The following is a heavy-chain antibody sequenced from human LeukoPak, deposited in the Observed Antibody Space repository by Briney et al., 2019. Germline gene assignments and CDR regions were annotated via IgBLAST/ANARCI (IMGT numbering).Heavy chain of an antibody. CDR3: ARRAFGYYDSSGYYDY. CDR1: GFTFSSYS. CDR2: INHSGST. D-gene: IGHD3-22*01. J-gene: IGHJ4*02. Sequence: PGGSLRLSCAASGFTFSSYSMNWIRQPPGKGLEWIGEINHSGSTNYNPSLKSRVTISVDTSKNQFSQKLSSVTAADTAVYYCARRAFGYYDSSGYYDYWGQGTLVTVSS. V-gene: IGHV4-34*01.